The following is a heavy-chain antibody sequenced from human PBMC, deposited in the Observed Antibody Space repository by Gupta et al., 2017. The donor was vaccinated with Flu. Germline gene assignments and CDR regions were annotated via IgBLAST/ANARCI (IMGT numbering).Heavy chain of an antibody. Sequence: QLQFQESGPGLVKPSETLSLICTVSGDSVNSARYYWVWIRQPPGKGLEWIGNIYYTGKTHYNPSLKSRVSMSLDTSKNDFSLSLTAVTAADAAVYFCARLCATDTCPRNSFDIWGPGTMVTVSS. D-gene: IGHD2-15*01. CDR2: IYYTGKT. CDR1: GDSVNSARYY. J-gene: IGHJ3*02. CDR3: ARLCATDTCPRNSFDI. V-gene: IGHV4-39*02.